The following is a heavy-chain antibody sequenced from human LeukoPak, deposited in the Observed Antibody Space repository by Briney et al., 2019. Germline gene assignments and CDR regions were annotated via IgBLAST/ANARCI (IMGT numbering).Heavy chain of an antibody. V-gene: IGHV4-39*07. D-gene: IGHD6-19*01. CDR3: ARDRISSEFWYFDL. CDR1: GGSISSSSYY. Sequence: PSETLTLTCTVSGGSISSSSYYWGWIRQPPGKGLEWIGNIYYSGSTYYNPSLKSRVTISIDKSKNQFSLKLSSVTAADTAVYYCARDRISSEFWYFDLWGRGTLVTVSS. J-gene: IGHJ2*01. CDR2: IYYSGST.